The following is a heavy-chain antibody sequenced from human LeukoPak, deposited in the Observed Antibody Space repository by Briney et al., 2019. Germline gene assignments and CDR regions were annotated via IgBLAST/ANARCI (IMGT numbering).Heavy chain of an antibody. V-gene: IGHV3-23*01. CDR1: GFAFSGYA. CDR3: AKRRGNILPSWYFDY. J-gene: IGHJ4*03. CDR2: INAIGGTT. Sequence: GGSLKLSRAASGFAFSGYAMSWVRQAPGKGLECGSSINAIGGTTNYADPVRGRFTISRDNSKNTLYLQMNSLRAEDTALYYCAKRRGNILPSWYFDYWGQGTMVTVSS. D-gene: IGHD1-26*01.